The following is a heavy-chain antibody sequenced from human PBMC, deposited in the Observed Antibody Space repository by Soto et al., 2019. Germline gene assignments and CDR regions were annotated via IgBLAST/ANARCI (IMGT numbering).Heavy chain of an antibody. D-gene: IGHD5-18*01. V-gene: IGHV1-69*08. Sequence: QVQLVQSGAEVKKPGSSVKVSCKASGGTFSSYTISWVRQAPGQGLEWMGRIIPTLGIANYAQKFQGRVTITADKSTSGAYIELSSLISEETAVYYGARDESGQIQLWYWGQGTLVTVSS. CDR2: IIPTLGIA. CDR1: GGTFSSYT. CDR3: ARDESGQIQLWY. J-gene: IGHJ4*02.